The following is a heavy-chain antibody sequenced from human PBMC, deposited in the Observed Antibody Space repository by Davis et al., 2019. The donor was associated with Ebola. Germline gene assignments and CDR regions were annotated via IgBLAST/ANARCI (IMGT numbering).Heavy chain of an antibody. V-gene: IGHV4-4*02. J-gene: IGHJ4*02. CDR2: IYHSGST. D-gene: IGHD3-22*01. CDR3: ARRMLYYDSSGYYYYFDY. Sequence: SETLSLTCAVSGGSISSSNWWSWVRQPPGKGLEWIGEIYHSGSTNYNPSLKSRVTISVDTSKNQFSLKLSSVTAADTAVYYCARRMLYYDSSGYYYYFDYWGQGTLVTVSS. CDR1: GGSISSSNW.